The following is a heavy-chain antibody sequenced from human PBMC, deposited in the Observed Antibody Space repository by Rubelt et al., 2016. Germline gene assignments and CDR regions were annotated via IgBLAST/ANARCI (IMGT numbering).Heavy chain of an antibody. J-gene: IGHJ1*01. CDR2: INSDGSST. CDR3: ATYGDRVEYFQH. Sequence: EVQLVESGGGLVKPGGSLRLSCAASGFTFSRDWMHWVRQAPGKGLVWVSRINSDGSSTKYADSVKGRFTIPRDNAKSTLHLQMNSLRAEDTAVYYCATYGDRVEYFQHWGQGTAVTVSS. D-gene: IGHD4-17*01. V-gene: IGHV3-74*02. CDR1: GFTFSRDW.